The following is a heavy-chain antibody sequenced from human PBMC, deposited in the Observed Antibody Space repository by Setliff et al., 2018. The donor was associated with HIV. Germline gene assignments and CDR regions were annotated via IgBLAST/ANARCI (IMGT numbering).Heavy chain of an antibody. CDR3: ARDRHYSGLGSYGP. D-gene: IGHD3-10*01. CDR2: IFRSGTT. J-gene: IGHJ5*02. Sequence: SETLSLTCTLSGGSFGDYHWSWIRQPAGRGLEWIGRIFRSGTTDYKFSLKSRVTISIDTSRNQSSLRLTSVTAEDTAVYYCARDRHYSGLGSYGPWGPGTLVTVSS. V-gene: IGHV4-4*07. CDR1: GGSFGDYH.